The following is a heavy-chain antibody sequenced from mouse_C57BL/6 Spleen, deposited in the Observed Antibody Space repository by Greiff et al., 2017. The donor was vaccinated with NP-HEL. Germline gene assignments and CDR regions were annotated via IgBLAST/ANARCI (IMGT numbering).Heavy chain of an antibody. CDR2: SNPGSGGT. CDR3: ARAEQLRRGFAY. V-gene: IGHV1-54*01. D-gene: IGHD3-2*02. J-gene: IGHJ3*01. Sequence: QVQLQQSGAELVRPGTSVKVSCKAPGYAFTNYLIEWVKQRPGQGLEWIGVSNPGSGGTNYNEKLKGKATLTADKSSSPAYMQLSSLTSEDSAVYFCARAEQLRRGFAYWGQGTLVTVSA. CDR1: GYAFTNYL.